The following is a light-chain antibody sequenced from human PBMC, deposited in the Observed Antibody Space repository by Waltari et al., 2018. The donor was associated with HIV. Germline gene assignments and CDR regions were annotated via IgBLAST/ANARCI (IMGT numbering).Light chain of an antibody. J-gene: IGKJ4*01. CDR2: VAA. V-gene: IGKV3-20*01. CDR3: KHYGN. CDR1: QSVSSTY. Sequence: IVWTQSPGNLSLSPGEKATLSCRASQSVSSTYLAWHQQKPGQAPSLLISVAATRATGIPDRFSGSGSGTDFTLTISRLETEDSALYYCKHYGNFGGGTKVEI.